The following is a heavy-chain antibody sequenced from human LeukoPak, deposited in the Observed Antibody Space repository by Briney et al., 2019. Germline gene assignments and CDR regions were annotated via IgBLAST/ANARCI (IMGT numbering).Heavy chain of an antibody. CDR2: ISSSGTI. J-gene: IGHJ4*02. CDR3: ARDQNHYVWGTYRYNPFDY. Sequence: GGSLRLSCAASGFTFSSYEMNWVRQAPGQGLEWISYISSSGTIYYGDSVKGRFTISRDNAKNSLYLEMYSLRDEDTAVYYCARDQNHYVWGTYRYNPFDYWGQGTLVTVSS. V-gene: IGHV3-48*03. CDR1: GFTFSSYE. D-gene: IGHD3-16*02.